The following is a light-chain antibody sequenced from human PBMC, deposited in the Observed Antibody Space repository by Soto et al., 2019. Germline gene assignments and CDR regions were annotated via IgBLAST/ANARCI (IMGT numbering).Light chain of an antibody. Sequence: QSALTQPPSASGSPGQSVTISCTGTSSDIGSYTYVSWYQQDPGKAPKLIIYEISKRPSGVPDRFSGSKSGNTASLTVSGLQAEDEADYYCSSYAGRNTLVFGGGTKLTVL. CDR2: EIS. V-gene: IGLV2-8*01. J-gene: IGLJ2*01. CDR3: SSYAGRNTLV. CDR1: SSDIGSYTY.